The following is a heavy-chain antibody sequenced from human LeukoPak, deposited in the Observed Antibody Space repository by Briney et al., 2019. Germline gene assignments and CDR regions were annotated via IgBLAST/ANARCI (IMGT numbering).Heavy chain of an antibody. D-gene: IGHD4-17*01. J-gene: IGHJ4*02. CDR3: ARDPTVNSFDY. Sequence: PGGSLRLSCAASGFTVRSNYMNWVRQAPGKGLEWVSIIYSGGDTYYADSVKGRFTISRDNAKNSLYLQMNSLRAEDTAVYCCARDPTVNSFDYWGQGTLVTVSS. CDR2: IYSGGDT. V-gene: IGHV3-66*01. CDR1: GFTVRSNY.